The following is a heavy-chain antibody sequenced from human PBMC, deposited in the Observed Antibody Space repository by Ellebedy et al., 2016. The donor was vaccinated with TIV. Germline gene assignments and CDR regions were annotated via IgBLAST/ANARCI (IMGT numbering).Heavy chain of an antibody. D-gene: IGHD3-10*01. CDR2: IYYSGST. CDR3: ARPNYYGSGSYSDGMDV. CDR1: GGSISSYY. J-gene: IGHJ6*02. V-gene: IGHV4-59*12. Sequence: SETLSLXXTVSGGSISSYYWSWIRQPPGKGLEWIGYIYYSGSTNYNPSLKSRVTISVDTSKNQFSLKLSSVTAADTAVYYCARPNYYGSGSYSDGMDVWGQGTTVTVSS.